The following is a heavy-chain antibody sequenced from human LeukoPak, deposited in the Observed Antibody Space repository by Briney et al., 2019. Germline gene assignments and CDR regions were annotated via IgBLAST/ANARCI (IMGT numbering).Heavy chain of an antibody. V-gene: IGHV3-21*01. D-gene: IGHD2-21*02. Sequence: GGSLRLSCAASGFTFSSYSMNWVRQAPGKGLERVSSISSSSSYIYYADSVKGRFTISRDNAKNSLYLQMNSLRAEDTAVYYCARGPRIHCGGDCYSGDYWGQGTLVTVSS. CDR1: GFTFSSYS. J-gene: IGHJ4*02. CDR3: ARGPRIHCGGDCYSGDY. CDR2: ISSSSSYI.